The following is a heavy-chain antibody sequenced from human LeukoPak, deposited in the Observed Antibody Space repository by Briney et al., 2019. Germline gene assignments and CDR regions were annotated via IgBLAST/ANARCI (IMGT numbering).Heavy chain of an antibody. J-gene: IGHJ5*02. CDR1: GYTLTELS. Sequence: ASVKVSCKVSGYTLTELSMHWVRQAPGKGLELMGGFDPEDGETIYAQKFQGRVTMTEDTSTDTAYMELSSLRSEDTAVYYCATFCTSCYFRWIDPWGQGSLLTVSS. D-gene: IGHD2-2*01. CDR3: ATFCTSCYFRWIDP. CDR2: FDPEDGET. V-gene: IGHV1-24*01.